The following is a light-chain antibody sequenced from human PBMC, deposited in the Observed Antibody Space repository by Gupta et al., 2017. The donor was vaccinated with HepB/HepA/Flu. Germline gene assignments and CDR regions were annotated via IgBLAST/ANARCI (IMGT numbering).Light chain of an antibody. Sequence: QSALTQPASVSGSPGQSITISCTGTSSDVGSYNLVSWYQQHPGKAPKLSIDEGSKRPSGVSNRFSGSNSGTKDFLTISGLQAEDEADYYCCSYEASSTCGFGGGTKITVL. J-gene: IGLJ2*01. CDR1: SSDVGSYNL. CDR3: CSYEASSTCG. CDR2: EGS. V-gene: IGLV2-23*01.